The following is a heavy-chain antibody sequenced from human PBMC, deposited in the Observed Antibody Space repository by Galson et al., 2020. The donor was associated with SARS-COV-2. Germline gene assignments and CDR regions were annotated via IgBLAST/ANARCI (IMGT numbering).Heavy chain of an antibody. CDR1: GFTFSSYW. CDR3: ARDHKTYYYDSSGYYYEYYFDY. CDR2: IKQDGSEK. J-gene: IGHJ4*02. D-gene: IGHD3-22*01. Sequence: GGSPRLSCAASGFTFSSYWMSWVRQAPGKGLEWVANIKQDGSEKYYVDSVKGRFTISRDNAKNSLYLQMNSLRAEDTAVDYCARDHKTYYYDSSGYYYEYYFDYWGQGTLVTVSS. V-gene: IGHV3-7*01.